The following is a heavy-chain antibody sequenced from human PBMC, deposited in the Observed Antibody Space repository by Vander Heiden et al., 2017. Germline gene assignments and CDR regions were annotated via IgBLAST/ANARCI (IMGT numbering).Heavy chain of an antibody. CDR3: ARAGFFRFDY. Sequence: EVQLVESGGGLVQPGGSQRLSCVDSGFTFSSSWMHWVRQAPGTGLVWLSRMNSDGSTTDYADSVKGRFTISRDNAKNTLYLQMNGLRAEDTAVYYCARAGFFRFDYWGQGILVTVSS. CDR2: MNSDGSTT. D-gene: IGHD3-3*01. V-gene: IGHV3-74*01. CDR1: GFTFSSSW. J-gene: IGHJ4*02.